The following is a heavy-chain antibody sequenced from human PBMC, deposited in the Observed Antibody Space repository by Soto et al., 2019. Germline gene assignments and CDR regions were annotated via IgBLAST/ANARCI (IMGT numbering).Heavy chain of an antibody. CDR2: ISFDGSNQ. Sequence: GGSLRLSCAVSGFTFSNYGMHWVRQVPGKGLEWVAVISFDGSNQFYGDSVKDRFTISRDNSKNTLYLQMNSLRAEDTAVYFCAKSRDGYNFYYYYGMDVWGQGTTVTVSS. J-gene: IGHJ6*02. D-gene: IGHD5-12*01. V-gene: IGHV3-30*18. CDR1: GFTFSNYG. CDR3: AKSRDGYNFYYYYGMDV.